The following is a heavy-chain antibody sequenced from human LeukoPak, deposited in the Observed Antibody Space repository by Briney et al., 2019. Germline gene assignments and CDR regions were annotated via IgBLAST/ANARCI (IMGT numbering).Heavy chain of an antibody. D-gene: IGHD5-18*01. CDR1: GYTFTSYD. V-gene: IGHV1-8*01. CDR2: MNPNSGNT. CDR3: ARERYGCLDY. Sequence: PSVKVSCKASGYTFTSYDINWVRQATGQGLEWMGWMNPNSGNTGYAQKFQGRVTMTRNTSISSAYLELSRLRSEDTAWFYGARERYGCLDYWGQGPLVSVSS. J-gene: IGHJ4*02.